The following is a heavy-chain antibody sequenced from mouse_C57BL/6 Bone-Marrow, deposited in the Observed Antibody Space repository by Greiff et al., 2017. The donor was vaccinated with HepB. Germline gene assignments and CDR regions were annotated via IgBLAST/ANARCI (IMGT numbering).Heavy chain of an antibody. V-gene: IGHV1-82*01. Sequence: VQLQQSGPELVKPGASVKISCKASGYAFSSSWMNWVKQRPGKGLEWIGRIYPGDGDTNYNGKFKGKATLTADKSSSTAYMQLSSLTSEDSAVYFCARRDGSPWFAYWGQGTLVIVSA. D-gene: IGHD1-1*01. CDR1: GYAFSSSW. CDR2: IYPGDGDT. CDR3: ARRDGSPWFAY. J-gene: IGHJ3*01.